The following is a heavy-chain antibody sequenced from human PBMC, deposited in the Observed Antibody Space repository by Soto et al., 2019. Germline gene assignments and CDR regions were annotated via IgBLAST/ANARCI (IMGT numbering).Heavy chain of an antibody. CDR1: GFTFSSYS. V-gene: IGHV3-21*01. D-gene: IGHD3-22*01. J-gene: IGHJ2*01. CDR2: IRSSSSYI. CDR3: ARGEDDSSGYYYGYWYFDL. Sequence: EVQLVESGGGLVKPGGSLRLSCAASGFTFSSYSMKWVRQAPGKGLEWVSYIRSSSSYIYYADSVKGRFTISRDNAKKSLYLQMNSLRAEDTAVYYCARGEDDSSGYYYGYWYFDLWGRGTLVTVSS.